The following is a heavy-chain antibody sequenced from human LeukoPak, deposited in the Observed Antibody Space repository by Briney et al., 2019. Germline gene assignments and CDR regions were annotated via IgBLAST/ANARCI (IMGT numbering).Heavy chain of an antibody. CDR2: INPNSGGT. V-gene: IGHV1-2*02. Sequence: GASVKVSCKDSGYTFTDYYMHWVRQAPGQGLEWMGWINPNSGGTNYAQKFQGRVTMTRDTSISTAYMELSRLRSDDTAVYYCARAQTSGYVVDYWGQGTLVTVSS. J-gene: IGHJ4*02. D-gene: IGHD5-12*01. CDR3: ARAQTSGYVVDY. CDR1: GYTFTDYY.